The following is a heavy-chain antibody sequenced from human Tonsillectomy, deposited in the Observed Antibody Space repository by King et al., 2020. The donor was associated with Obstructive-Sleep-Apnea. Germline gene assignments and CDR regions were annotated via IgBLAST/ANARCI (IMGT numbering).Heavy chain of an antibody. V-gene: IGHV3-7*03. J-gene: IGHJ6*02. CDR3: AGHSGEQQLSDYYYGMDV. CDR2: IKQDGSEK. CDR1: GFTFSSYW. Sequence: VQLVESGGGLVQPGGSLRLSCAASGFTFSSYWMSWVREAPGKGLEWVANIKQDGSEKYYVDSVKGRFTISRDNAKNSLYLQMNSLSAEDTAVYYCAGHSGEQQLSDYYYGMDVWGQGTTVTVSS. D-gene: IGHD6-13*01.